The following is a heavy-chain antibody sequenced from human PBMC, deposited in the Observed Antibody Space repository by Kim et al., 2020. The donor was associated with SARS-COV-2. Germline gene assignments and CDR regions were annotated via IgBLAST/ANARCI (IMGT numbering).Heavy chain of an antibody. CDR1: GGTFSSYA. Sequence: SVKVSCKASGGTFSSYAISWVRQAPGQGLEWMGGIIPIFGTANYAQKFQGRVTITADESTSTAYMELSSLRSEDTAVYYCARCPRYCSSTSCEYYYYYYGMDVWGQGTTVTVSS. J-gene: IGHJ6*02. CDR2: IIPIFGTA. V-gene: IGHV1-69*13. D-gene: IGHD2-2*01. CDR3: ARCPRYCSSTSCEYYYYYYGMDV.